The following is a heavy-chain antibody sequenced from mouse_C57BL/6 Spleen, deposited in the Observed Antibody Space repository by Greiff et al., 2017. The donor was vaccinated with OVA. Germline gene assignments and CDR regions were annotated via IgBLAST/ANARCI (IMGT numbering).Heavy chain of an antibody. CDR3: AREIYYGSREDY. CDR1: GYTFTSYW. CDR2: IYPGSGST. Sequence: QVQLQHPGAELVKPGASVKMSCKASGYTFTSYWITWVKQRPGQGLEWIGDIYPGSGSTNYNEKFKSKATLTVDTSSSTAYMQLSSLTSEDSAVYYCAREIYYGSREDYWGQGTSVTVSS. V-gene: IGHV1-55*01. J-gene: IGHJ4*01. D-gene: IGHD1-1*01.